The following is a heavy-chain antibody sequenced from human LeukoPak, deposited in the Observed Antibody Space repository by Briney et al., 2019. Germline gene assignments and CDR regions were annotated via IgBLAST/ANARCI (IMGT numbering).Heavy chain of an antibody. V-gene: IGHV4-34*01. D-gene: IGHD1-26*01. CDR1: GGSFSGYY. CDR3: ARGRSGSYRT. Sequence: PSETLSLTCAVYGGSFSGYYWSWIRQPPGKGLEWIGEINHSGGTNYNPSLKSRVTISVDTSKNQFSLKLSSVTAADTAVYYCARGRSGSYRTWGQGTLVTVSS. CDR2: INHSGGT. J-gene: IGHJ4*02.